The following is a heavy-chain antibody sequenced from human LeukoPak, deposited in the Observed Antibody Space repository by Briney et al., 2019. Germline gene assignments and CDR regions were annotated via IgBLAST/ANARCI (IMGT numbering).Heavy chain of an antibody. Sequence: SETLSLTCAVYGGSFSGYYWSWIRQPPGKGLEWIGEINHSGSTNYNPSHKSRVTISVDTSKNQFSLKLSSVTAADTAVYYCARAGSYDFWSGYYTGWFDPWGQGTLVTVSS. V-gene: IGHV4-34*01. CDR2: INHSGST. D-gene: IGHD3-3*01. J-gene: IGHJ5*02. CDR1: GGSFSGYY. CDR3: ARAGSYDFWSGYYTGWFDP.